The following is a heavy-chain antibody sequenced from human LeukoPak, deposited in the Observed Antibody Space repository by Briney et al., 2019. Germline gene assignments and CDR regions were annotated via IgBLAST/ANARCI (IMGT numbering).Heavy chain of an antibody. J-gene: IGHJ4*02. CDR2: IYSGGTT. CDR3: GRGRPGYYFDY. D-gene: IGHD3-10*01. V-gene: IGHV3-66*01. CDR1: GFTVSSDY. Sequence: PGGSLRLSCAASGFTVSSDYISWVRQAPGKGLEWVSVIYSGGTTYYAESVKGRFTISRDNSKNTVHLQMNSLRAEDTAVYYCGRGRPGYYFDYWGRGTLVTVSS.